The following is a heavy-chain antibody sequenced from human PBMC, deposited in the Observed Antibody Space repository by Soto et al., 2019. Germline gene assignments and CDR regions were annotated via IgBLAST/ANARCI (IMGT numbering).Heavy chain of an antibody. CDR2: INPSGGNT. V-gene: IGHV1-46*01. CDR3: ARDTSLYYYDSSGLSFSSPLTPVDAFDI. J-gene: IGHJ3*02. CDR1: GYTFTSYY. D-gene: IGHD3-22*01. Sequence: GASVKVSCKASGYTFTSYYMHWVRQAPGQGLEWMGIINPSGGNTNYAQMLQGRVTMTTDTSTRTAYMELRSLRPDDTAVYYCARDTSLYYYDSSGLSFSSPLTPVDAFDIWGQGTMVTVSS.